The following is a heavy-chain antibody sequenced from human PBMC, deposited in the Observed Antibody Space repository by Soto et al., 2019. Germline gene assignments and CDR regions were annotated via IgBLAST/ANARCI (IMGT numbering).Heavy chain of an antibody. CDR2: IIPIFGTA. V-gene: IGHV1-69*13. Sequence: SVKVSCKASGGTFSSYTISWVRQAPGQGLEWMGRIIPIFGTANYAQKFQGRATITADESTSTAYMELSSLRSEDTAVYYCARDGYYYDSSGYYYYFDYWGQGTLVTVSS. CDR3: ARDGYYYDSSGYYYYFDY. D-gene: IGHD3-22*01. J-gene: IGHJ4*02. CDR1: GGTFSSYT.